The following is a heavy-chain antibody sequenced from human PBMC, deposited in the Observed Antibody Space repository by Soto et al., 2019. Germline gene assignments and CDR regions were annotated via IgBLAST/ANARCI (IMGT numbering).Heavy chain of an antibody. CDR1: GFTSSSYA. D-gene: IGHD2-15*01. CDR2: ISGSGGST. CDR3: AKGYCSGGSCYSRVDY. J-gene: IGHJ4*02. Sequence: EVQLLESGGGLVQPGGSLRLSCAASGFTSSSYAMSWVRQAPGKGLEWVSGISGSGGSTYYADSVKGRFTISRDNSKNTLYLQVNSLRAEDTAVYYCAKGYCSGGSCYSRVDYWGQGTLVTVSS. V-gene: IGHV3-23*01.